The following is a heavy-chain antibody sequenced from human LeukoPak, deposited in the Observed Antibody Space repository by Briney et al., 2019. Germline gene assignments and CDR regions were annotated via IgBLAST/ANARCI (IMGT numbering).Heavy chain of an antibody. CDR1: GFTFSSYG. CDR3: APATGSY. J-gene: IGHJ4*02. Sequence: GGSLRLSCAASGFTFSSYGMPWVRQAPGKGLEWVAVISYDGSNKYYADSVKGRFTISRDNSKNTLYLQMNSLRAEDTAVYYCAPATGSYWGQGTLVTVSS. V-gene: IGHV3-30*03. CDR2: ISYDGSNK. D-gene: IGHD2-2*01.